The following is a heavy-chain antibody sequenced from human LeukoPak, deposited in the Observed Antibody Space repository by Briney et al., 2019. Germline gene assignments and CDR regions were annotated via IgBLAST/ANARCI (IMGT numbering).Heavy chain of an antibody. J-gene: IGHJ4*02. CDR2: IYSGGST. CDR3: ARLYSSGWYYFDY. Sequence: GGSLRLSCAASGFTLSYFGMNWVRQAPGKGLEWVSVIYSGGSTYYADSVKGRFTISRDNSKNTLYLQMNSLRAEDTAVYYCARLYSSGWYYFDYWGQGTLVTVSS. CDR1: GFTLSYFG. V-gene: IGHV3-53*01. D-gene: IGHD6-19*01.